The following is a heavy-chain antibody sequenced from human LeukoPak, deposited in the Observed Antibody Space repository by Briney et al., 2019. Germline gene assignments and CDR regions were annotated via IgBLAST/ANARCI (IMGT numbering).Heavy chain of an antibody. CDR3: AREGACSSTSCLGFYGSGSYSFDY. CDR2: INPNSGGT. CDR1: GYTFTGYY. V-gene: IGHV1-2*02. D-gene: IGHD2-2*01. Sequence: ASVKVSCKASGYTFTGYYMHWVRQAPGQGLEWMGWINPNSGGTNYAQKLQGRVTMTTDTSTSTAYMELRSLRSDDTAVYYCAREGACSSTSCLGFYGSGSYSFDYWGQGTLVTVSS. J-gene: IGHJ4*02.